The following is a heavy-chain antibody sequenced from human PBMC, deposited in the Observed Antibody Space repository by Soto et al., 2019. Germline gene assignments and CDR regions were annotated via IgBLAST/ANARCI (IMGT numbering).Heavy chain of an antibody. CDR3: ARDQVPAALLAWFDP. V-gene: IGHV4-59*01. Sequence: SETLSLTCTVSGGSISSYYWSWIRQPPGKGLEWIGYIYYSGSTNYNPSLKSRVTISVDTSKNQFSLKLGSVTAADTAVYYCARDQVPAALLAWFDPWGQGTLVTVSS. J-gene: IGHJ5*02. CDR1: GGSISSYY. D-gene: IGHD2-2*01. CDR2: IYYSGST.